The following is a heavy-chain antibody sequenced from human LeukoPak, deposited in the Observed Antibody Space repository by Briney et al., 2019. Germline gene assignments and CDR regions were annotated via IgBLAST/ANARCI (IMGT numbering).Heavy chain of an antibody. CDR1: GFTFSSYA. V-gene: IGHV3-23*01. Sequence: GGSLRLSCAASGFTFSSYAMSWVRQAPGKGLEWVSAISGSGGSTYYADSVKGRFTISRDNSKNTLYLQMNSLRAEDTAVYYRAKVMYSGSYYDPFDYWGQGTLVTVSS. CDR2: ISGSGGST. J-gene: IGHJ4*02. CDR3: AKVMYSGSYYDPFDY. D-gene: IGHD1-26*01.